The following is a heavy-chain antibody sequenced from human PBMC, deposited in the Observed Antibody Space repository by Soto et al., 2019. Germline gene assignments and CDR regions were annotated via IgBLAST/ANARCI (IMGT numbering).Heavy chain of an antibody. CDR1: GGSISSGDYY. J-gene: IGHJ4*02. Sequence: QVQLQESGPGLVKPSQTLSLTCTVSGGSISSGDYYWSWIRQPPGKGLEWIGYIYYSGSTYYNPSLKSLVTISVDTSKNHFSLKLSSVTAADTAVYYCASEGLAGEYYFDYWGQGTLVTVSS. V-gene: IGHV4-30-4*01. D-gene: IGHD6-13*01. CDR2: IYYSGST. CDR3: ASEGLAGEYYFDY.